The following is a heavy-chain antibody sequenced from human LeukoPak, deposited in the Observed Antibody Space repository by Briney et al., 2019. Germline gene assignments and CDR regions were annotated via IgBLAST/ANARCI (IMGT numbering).Heavy chain of an antibody. CDR1: GYTFTTYG. D-gene: IGHD4/OR15-4a*01. V-gene: IGHV1-18*01. J-gene: IGHJ4*02. Sequence: ASVKVSCKASGYTFTTYGVSWVRQAPGQGLEWMGWVSPFIGNTPYAQKLQGRVTMTTDTSTSTAYMELRSLRSDDTAVYYCARDTNYIRDYWGQGTLVTVSS. CDR3: ARDTNYIRDY. CDR2: VSPFIGNT.